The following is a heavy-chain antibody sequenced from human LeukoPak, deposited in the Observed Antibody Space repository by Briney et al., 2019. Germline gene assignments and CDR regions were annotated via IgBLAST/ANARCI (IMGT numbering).Heavy chain of an antibody. CDR3: ARSVVPAANFNWFDP. CDR1: GFTVSSNY. Sequence: GGPLRLSCAASGFTVSSNYMSWVRQAPGKGLEWVSVIYSDGSTYYADSVKGRFTISRDNSKNTLYLQMNSLRAEDTAVYYCARSVVPAANFNWFDPWGQGTLVTVSS. D-gene: IGHD2-2*01. V-gene: IGHV3-66*01. J-gene: IGHJ5*02. CDR2: IYSDGST.